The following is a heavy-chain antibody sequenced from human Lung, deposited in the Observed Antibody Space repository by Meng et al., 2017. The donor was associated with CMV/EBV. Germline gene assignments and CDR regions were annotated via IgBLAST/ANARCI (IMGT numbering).Heavy chain of an antibody. Sequence: ASVXVSXXASGYTFSGFFMHWVRQAPGQGLEWMGWINPSNGGTKYVQKFQGRVTMTRDTSINTAYMELSRLTSDDTAVYYCARVRWQQLAYDAFDIWGQGTMVT. CDR2: INPSNGGT. V-gene: IGHV1-2*02. D-gene: IGHD5-24*01. CDR1: GYTFSGFF. J-gene: IGHJ3*02. CDR3: ARVRWQQLAYDAFDI.